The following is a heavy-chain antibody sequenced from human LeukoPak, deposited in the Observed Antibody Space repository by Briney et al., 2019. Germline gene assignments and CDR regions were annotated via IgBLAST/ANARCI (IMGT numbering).Heavy chain of an antibody. CDR2: IYYSGST. CDR1: GGSISSSSYY. J-gene: IGHJ3*02. CDR3: ARDSYRDDAFDI. D-gene: IGHD1-26*01. Sequence: SETLSLTCTVYGGSISSSSYYWGWIRQPPGKGLEWIGSIYYSGSTYYNPSLKSRVTISVDTSKNQFSLKLSSVTAADTAVYYCARDSYRDDAFDIWGQGTMVTVSS. V-gene: IGHV4-39*07.